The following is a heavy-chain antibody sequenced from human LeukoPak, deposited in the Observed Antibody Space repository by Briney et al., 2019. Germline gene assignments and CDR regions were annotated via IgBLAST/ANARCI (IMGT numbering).Heavy chain of an antibody. V-gene: IGHV3-48*03. CDR2: ISSSGSTI. CDR1: GFTFSSYE. Sequence: GGSLRLSCAASGFTFSSYEMNWVRQAPGKGLEWVSYISSSGSTIYYADSVKGRFTISRDNAKNSLYLQMNSLRDEDTAVYYCARARGAGPGGHFDYWGQGTLVTVFS. J-gene: IGHJ4*02. CDR3: ARARGAGPGGHFDY. D-gene: IGHD6-19*01.